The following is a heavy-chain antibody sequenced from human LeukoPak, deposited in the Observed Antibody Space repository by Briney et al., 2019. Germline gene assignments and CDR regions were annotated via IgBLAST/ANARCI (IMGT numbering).Heavy chain of an antibody. V-gene: IGHV3-30*18. Sequence: GGSLRLSCAASGFTFSSYGMHWVRQAPGKGLEWVAVISYDGSNKYYADSVKGRFTISRDNSKNTLYLQMNSLRAEDTAVYYCAKDRQGTWGQGTLVTVSP. CDR1: GFTFSSYG. CDR3: AKDRQGT. CDR2: ISYDGSNK. J-gene: IGHJ5*02. D-gene: IGHD3-10*01.